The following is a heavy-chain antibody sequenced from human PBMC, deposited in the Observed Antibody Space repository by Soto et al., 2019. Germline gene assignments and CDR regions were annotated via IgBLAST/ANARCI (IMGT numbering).Heavy chain of an antibody. V-gene: IGHV1-69*12. CDR3: VWDSSGYYYVDY. CDR1: GGTFSSYA. Sequence: QVQLVQSGAEVKKPGSSVKVSCKASGGTFSSYAISWVRQAPGQGLEWMGGIIPIFGTANYAQKFQGRVTITADESTSTAYMELSSLRSEDTAVYYRVWDSSGYYYVDYWGQGTLVTVSS. CDR2: IIPIFGTA. J-gene: IGHJ4*02. D-gene: IGHD3-22*01.